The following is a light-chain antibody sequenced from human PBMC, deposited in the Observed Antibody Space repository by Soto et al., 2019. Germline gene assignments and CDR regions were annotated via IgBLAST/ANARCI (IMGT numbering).Light chain of an antibody. CDR3: QSYDSGRSGSWL. Sequence: QSVLTQPPSVSGAPGQRVTISCTGNSTNIGAGYAVHWYQHLPLTAPKLLIYDDDNRPSGVSARFSGSKSGTSASRAITGLQADDEAYYYCQSYDSGRSGSWLFCGGTKLTVL. V-gene: IGLV1-40*01. J-gene: IGLJ3*02. CDR1: STNIGAGYA. CDR2: DDD.